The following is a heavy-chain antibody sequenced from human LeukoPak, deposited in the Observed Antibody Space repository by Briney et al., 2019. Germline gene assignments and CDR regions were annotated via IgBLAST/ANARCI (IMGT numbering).Heavy chain of an antibody. J-gene: IGHJ6*02. D-gene: IGHD5-18*01. CDR1: GGSFSGYY. CDR2: INHSGSA. CDR3: ARGDTPYYYYGMDV. Sequence: SETLSLTCAVSGGSFSGYYWTWIRQPPGKGLEWIGEINHSGSANYNPSLKSRVTISLDTSKNQFSLKLSSVTAADTAVYYCARGDTPYYYYGMDVWGQGTTVTVSS. V-gene: IGHV4-34*01.